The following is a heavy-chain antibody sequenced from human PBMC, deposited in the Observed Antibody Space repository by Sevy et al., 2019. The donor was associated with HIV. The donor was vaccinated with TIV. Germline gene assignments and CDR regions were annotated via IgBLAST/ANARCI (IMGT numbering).Heavy chain of an antibody. V-gene: IGHV2-5*01. D-gene: IGHD3-22*01. J-gene: IGHJ4*02. CDR3: AHSHPEYNCYDSSRYYMDY. CDR2: IYWNDDK. CDR1: GFSLSTSGVG. Sequence: SGPTLVNPTQTLTLTCTFSGFSLSTSGVGVGWIRQPPGKALEWLALIYWNDDKRYSPSLKSRLTITKDTSKNQVVVKMTNMDPVDTATYYCAHSHPEYNCYDSSRYYMDYWGQGTLVTVS.